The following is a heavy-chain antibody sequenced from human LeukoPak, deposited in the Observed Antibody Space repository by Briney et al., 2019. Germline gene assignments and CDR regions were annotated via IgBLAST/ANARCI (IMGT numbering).Heavy chain of an antibody. D-gene: IGHD6-13*01. CDR2: ISSRSSNK. CDR1: GFTFSNYY. J-gene: IGHJ5*02. Sequence: GGSLRLSCAASGFTFSNYYMSWIRQAPGKGLVWVSYISSRSSNKEYADSVKGRFTISRDNSKNTLYLQMNSLRAEDTAVYYCAKDLGIAASGNWFDPWGQGTLVTVSS. V-gene: IGHV3-11*06. CDR3: AKDLGIAASGNWFDP.